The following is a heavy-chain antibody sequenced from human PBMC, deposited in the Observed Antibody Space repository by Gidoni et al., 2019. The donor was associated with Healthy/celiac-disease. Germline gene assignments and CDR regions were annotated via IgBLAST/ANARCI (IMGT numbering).Heavy chain of an antibody. Sequence: QVQLQESGPGLVKPSQTLSLTCTVSGGSISSGGYYWSWIRQHPGKGLEWIGYIYYSGSTYYNPSLKSRVTISVDTSKNQFSLKLSSGTAADTAVYYCARWADTAMVANWFDPWGQGTLVTVSS. D-gene: IGHD5-18*01. V-gene: IGHV4-31*03. CDR2: IYYSGST. J-gene: IGHJ5*02. CDR1: GGSISSGGYY. CDR3: ARWADTAMVANWFDP.